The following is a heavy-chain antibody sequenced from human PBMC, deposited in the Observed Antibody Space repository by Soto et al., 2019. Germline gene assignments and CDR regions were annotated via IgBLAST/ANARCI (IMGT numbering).Heavy chain of an antibody. J-gene: IGHJ4*02. CDR2: ISAYNGNI. D-gene: IGHD4-17*01. Sequence: QVQLVQSGAEVKKPGATVKVSCKATGYTFTRYGIIWVRQATVQGLEWMGWISAYNGNINYAQKLQGRDTMTTDTSTSTSGMELMSLRSDDTAVYYCATQVGVDDGDYIDIWGQETQITVPS. CDR3: ATQVGVDDGDYIDI. V-gene: IGHV1-18*01. CDR1: GYTFTRYG.